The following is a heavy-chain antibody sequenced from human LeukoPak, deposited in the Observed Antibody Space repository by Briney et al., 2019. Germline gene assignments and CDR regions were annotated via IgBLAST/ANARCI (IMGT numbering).Heavy chain of an antibody. CDR1: GYSISSGYY. J-gene: IGHJ4*02. V-gene: IGHV4-38-2*01. CDR3: ARVFPAEDYFDY. Sequence: SETLSLTCAVSGYSISSGYYWGWIRQPPGKGLEWIGSIYHSGSTYYNPSLKSRVTISVDTSKNQFSLKLSSVTAADTAVYYCARVFPAEDYFDYWGQGTLVTVSS. CDR2: IYHSGST. D-gene: IGHD2-2*01.